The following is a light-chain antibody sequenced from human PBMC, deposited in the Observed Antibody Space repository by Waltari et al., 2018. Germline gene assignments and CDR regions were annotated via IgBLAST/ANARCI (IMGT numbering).Light chain of an antibody. Sequence: LVLTQSPSASASLRASVKLTCTLSSGYSSNVIAWLQQQPGKGPRYLMKVNSDGSHRKGDDIPDRFSASKSGTECYLTISSLQSEDEADYYCQTGGHGTWVFGGGTKLTVL. V-gene: IGLV4-69*01. J-gene: IGLJ3*02. CDR2: VNSDGSH. CDR3: QTGGHGTWV. CDR1: SGYSSNV.